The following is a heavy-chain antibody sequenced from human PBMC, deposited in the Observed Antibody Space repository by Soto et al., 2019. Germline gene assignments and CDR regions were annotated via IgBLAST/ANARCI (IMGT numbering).Heavy chain of an antibody. CDR3: AKLGSISWSPHYYFDY. D-gene: IGHD3-10*01. Sequence: TGGSLRLSCAASGFTFNNYAMGWVRQAPGKGLEWVSAITGSGDDTYYLDSVKGRFTISRDNSKNTLYLQVNSLRAEDTAIYYFAKLGSISWSPHYYFDYWGQGTLVTVSS. CDR2: ITGSGDDT. J-gene: IGHJ4*02. V-gene: IGHV3-23*01. CDR1: GFTFNNYA.